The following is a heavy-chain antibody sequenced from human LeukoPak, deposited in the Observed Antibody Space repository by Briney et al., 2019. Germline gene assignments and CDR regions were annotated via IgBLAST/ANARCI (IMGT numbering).Heavy chain of an antibody. D-gene: IGHD3-10*01. CDR2: IYYSGST. Sequence: KPSETLSLTCTVSGGSISSYYWSWIRQPPGKGLEWIGYIYYSGSTNYNPSLKSRVTISVDTSKNQFSLKLSSVTAADTAVYYCARCRDDGSGSYPFDYWGQGTLVTVSS. V-gene: IGHV4-59*08. CDR3: ARCRDDGSGSYPFDY. CDR1: GGSISSYY. J-gene: IGHJ4*02.